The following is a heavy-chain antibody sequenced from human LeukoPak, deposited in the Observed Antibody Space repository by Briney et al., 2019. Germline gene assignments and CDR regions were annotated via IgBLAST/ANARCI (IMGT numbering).Heavy chain of an antibody. CDR3: ARGREGQQLVLDAFDI. Sequence: ASVKVSCKASGYTFTSYAMHWVRQAPGQRLEWMGWINAGNGNTKYSQKFQGRVTITRDTSASTAYMELSSLRSEDTAVYYCARGREGQQLVLDAFDIWGQGTMVTVSS. V-gene: IGHV1-3*01. D-gene: IGHD6-13*01. CDR2: INAGNGNT. CDR1: GYTFTSYA. J-gene: IGHJ3*02.